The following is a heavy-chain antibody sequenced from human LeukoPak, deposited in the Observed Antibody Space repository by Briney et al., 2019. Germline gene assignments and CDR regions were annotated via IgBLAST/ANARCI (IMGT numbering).Heavy chain of an antibody. V-gene: IGHV3-23*01. CDR3: AKKEFDCGGDCYSSPADDY. CDR1: GFTFSSYA. CDR2: ISGSGGST. J-gene: IGHJ4*02. Sequence: GGSLRLSCAASGFTFSSYAMSWVRRAPGKGLEWVSAISGSGGSTYYADSVKGRFTISRDNSKNTLYLQMNSLRAEDTAVYYCAKKEFDCGGDCYSSPADDYWGQGTLVTVSS. D-gene: IGHD2-21*02.